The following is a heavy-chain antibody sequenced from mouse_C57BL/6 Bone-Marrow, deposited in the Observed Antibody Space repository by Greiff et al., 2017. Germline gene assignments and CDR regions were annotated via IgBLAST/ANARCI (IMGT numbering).Heavy chain of an antibody. CDR3: ARGGYYGRSYAMDY. CDR1: GYSFTGYY. CDR2: INPSTGGT. D-gene: IGHD1-1*01. J-gene: IGHJ4*01. Sequence: VQLQQSGPELVKPGASVKISCKASGYSFTGYYMNWVKQSPEKSLEWIGEINPSTGGTTYTQKFKAKATLTVDKSSSTAYMQLKSLTSEDSAVYYCARGGYYGRSYAMDYWGQGTSVTVSS. V-gene: IGHV1-42*01.